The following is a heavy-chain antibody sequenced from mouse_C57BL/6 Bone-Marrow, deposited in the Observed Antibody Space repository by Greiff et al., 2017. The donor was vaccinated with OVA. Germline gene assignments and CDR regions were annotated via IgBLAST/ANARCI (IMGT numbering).Heavy chain of an antibody. CDR1: GYTFTSYW. CDR3: ARGGYYEYAPWFAY. D-gene: IGHD2-4*01. V-gene: IGHV1-53*01. Sequence: QVQLQQPGPELVKPGASVKLSCKASGYTFTSYWMHWVKQRPGQGLEWIGNINPSNGGTNYNEKFKSKATLTVDKSSSTAYMQLSSLTSEDSAVYYCARGGYYEYAPWFAYWGQGTLVTVSA. J-gene: IGHJ3*01. CDR2: INPSNGGT.